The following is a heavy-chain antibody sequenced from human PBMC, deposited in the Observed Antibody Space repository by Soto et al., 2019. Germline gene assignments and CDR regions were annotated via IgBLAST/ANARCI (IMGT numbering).Heavy chain of an antibody. CDR1: GYTFTSYD. CDR2: MNPNSGNT. Sequence: ASVKVSCKASGYTFTSYDINWVRQATGQGLEWMGWMNPNSGNTGYAQKFQGRVTMTRNTSISTAYMELSSLRSEDTAVYYCATPSRRTSGWYYAFDIWGQGTMVTVSS. CDR3: ATPSRRTSGWYYAFDI. V-gene: IGHV1-8*01. D-gene: IGHD6-19*01. J-gene: IGHJ3*02.